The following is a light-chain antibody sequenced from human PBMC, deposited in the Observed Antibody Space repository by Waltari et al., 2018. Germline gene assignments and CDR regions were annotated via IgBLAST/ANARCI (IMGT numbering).Light chain of an antibody. Sequence: DIQMTQSPSSLSASVGDRVNITCRASQGFSNSLDWYQQNPGKAPKLLLYAASRLESGVPSRFSGSGSGTDYTLTNSSLQPEDFATYYCQQYYSTPPITFGQGTRLEIK. CDR3: QQYYSTPPIT. CDR2: AAS. CDR1: QGFSNS. J-gene: IGKJ5*01. V-gene: IGKV1-NL1*01.